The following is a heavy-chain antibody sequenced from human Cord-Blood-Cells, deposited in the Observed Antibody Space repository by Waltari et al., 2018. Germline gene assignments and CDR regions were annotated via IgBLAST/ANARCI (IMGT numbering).Heavy chain of an antibody. CDR2: TNPNSGDT. CDR3: ARGITGDSYFDL. CDR1: GYTFTGYY. Sequence: QVQLVQSGAEVKKPGASVKVSCKASGYTFTGYYMHWVRQAPGQGLEWMGWTNPNSGDTNYAKKCQGWVTMTRDTSISTAYMELSRLRSDDTAVYYCARGITGDSYFDLWGRGTLVTVSS. J-gene: IGHJ2*01. V-gene: IGHV1-2*04. D-gene: IGHD7-27*01.